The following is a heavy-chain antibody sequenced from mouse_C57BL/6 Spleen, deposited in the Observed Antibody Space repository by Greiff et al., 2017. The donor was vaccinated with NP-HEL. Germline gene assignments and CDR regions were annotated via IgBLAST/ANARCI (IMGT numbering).Heavy chain of an antibody. V-gene: IGHV1-26*01. D-gene: IGHD1-1*01. CDR2: INPNNGGT. Sequence: EVQLQQSGPELVKPGASVKISCKASGYTFTDYYMNWVKQSHGKSLEWIGDINPNNGGTSYNQKFKGKATLTVDKSSSTAYMELRSLTSEDSAVYYCARTVVPCDYWGQGTTLTVSS. J-gene: IGHJ2*01. CDR1: GYTFTDYY. CDR3: ARTVVPCDY.